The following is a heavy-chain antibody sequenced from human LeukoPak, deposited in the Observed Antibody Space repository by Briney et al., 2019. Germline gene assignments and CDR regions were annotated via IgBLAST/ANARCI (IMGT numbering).Heavy chain of an antibody. CDR3: ARSANPATAFDY. J-gene: IGHJ4*02. CDR1: GCTFTGYY. V-gene: IGHV1-2*02. CDR2: INPNSGGT. D-gene: IGHD2-21*02. Sequence: ASVKVSCKASGCTFTGYYMHWVRQAPGQGLEWMGWINPNSGGTNYAQNFQGRVTMTRDTSISTAYMELSRLRSDDTAVYYCARSANPATAFDYWGQGTLVTVSS.